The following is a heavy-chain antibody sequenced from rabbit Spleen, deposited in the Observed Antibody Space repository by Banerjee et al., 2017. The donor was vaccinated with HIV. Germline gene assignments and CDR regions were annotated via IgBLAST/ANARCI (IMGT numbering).Heavy chain of an antibody. J-gene: IGHJ4*01. D-gene: IGHD1-1*01. Sequence: QSLEESGGDLVKPGASLTLTCTASGFSFSSSYYMCWVRQAPGKGLEWIGCINTGSSSAYYARWAKGRFTISKTSSTTVTLRMTSLTAADTATYFCARDLVGVIGWNFYLWGPGTLVTVS. CDR1: GFSFSSSYY. V-gene: IGHV1S40*01. CDR3: ARDLVGVIGWNFYL. CDR2: INTGSSSA.